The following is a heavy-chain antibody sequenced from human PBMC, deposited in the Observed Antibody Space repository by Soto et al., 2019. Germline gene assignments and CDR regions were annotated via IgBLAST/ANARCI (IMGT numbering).Heavy chain of an antibody. CDR2: ISTSGGST. CDR3: SLSERYYGRHV. CDR1: GFTFSSYA. J-gene: IGHJ6*02. V-gene: IGHV3-23*01. Sequence: EVQLLESGGGLVQPGGSLRLSCAASGFTFSSYAMSWVRQAPGKGLEWVSSISTSGGSTYYAASVKGGFTIDRVNSNNTPYLQMNSVRVEETAVYYCSLSERYYGRHVWGLGTTATVSS.